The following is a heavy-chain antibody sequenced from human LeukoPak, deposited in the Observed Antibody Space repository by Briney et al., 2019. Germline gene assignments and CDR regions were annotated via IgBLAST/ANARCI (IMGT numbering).Heavy chain of an antibody. Sequence: GGSLRLSCAASGFTFSSYSMNWVRQAPGKGLEWVSSISTSRSYIYYADSVKGRFTISRDNAKNSLYLQMNSLRAEDTAVYYCAKTTDNYYYYYMDVWGKGTTVTVSS. V-gene: IGHV3-21*01. CDR2: ISTSRSYI. CDR1: GFTFSSYS. CDR3: AKTTDNYYYYYMDV. J-gene: IGHJ6*03. D-gene: IGHD4-17*01.